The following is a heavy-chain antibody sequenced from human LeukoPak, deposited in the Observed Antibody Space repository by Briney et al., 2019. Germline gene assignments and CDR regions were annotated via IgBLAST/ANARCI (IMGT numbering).Heavy chain of an antibody. Sequence: PGGSLRLSCAASGFTVSSNYMSWVRQAPGKGLEWVSVIYSGGSTYYADSVKGRFTISRDNSKNTLYLQMNSLRAEDTAVYYCARDSHYDSSGYSYDYWGQGTLVTVSS. CDR1: GFTVSSNY. CDR3: ARDSHYDSSGYSYDY. J-gene: IGHJ4*02. V-gene: IGHV3-53*01. D-gene: IGHD3-22*01. CDR2: IYSGGST.